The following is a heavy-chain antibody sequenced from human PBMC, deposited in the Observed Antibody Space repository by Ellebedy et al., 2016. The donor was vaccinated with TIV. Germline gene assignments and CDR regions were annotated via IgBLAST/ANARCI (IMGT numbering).Heavy chain of an antibody. J-gene: IGHJ3*02. CDR1: GGSFSGYY. Sequence: SETLSLXXAVYGGSFSGYYWSWIRQHPGKGLEWIGEINHSGSTNYNPSLKSRVTISVDTSKNQFSLKLSSVTAADTAVYYCARAPSLVGATGAFDIWGQGTMVTVSS. CDR3: ARAPSLVGATGAFDI. CDR2: INHSGST. D-gene: IGHD1-26*01. V-gene: IGHV4-34*01.